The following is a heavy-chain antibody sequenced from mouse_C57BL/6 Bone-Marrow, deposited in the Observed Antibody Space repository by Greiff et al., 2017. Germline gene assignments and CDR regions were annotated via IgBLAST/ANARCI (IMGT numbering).Heavy chain of an antibody. V-gene: IGHV1-64*01. CDR2: IHPNSGST. CDR1: GYTFTSYW. CDR3: AADGYYDYFDY. Sequence: VQLQQPGAELVKPGASVKLSCKASGYTFTSYWMHWVKQRPGQGLEWIGMIHPNSGSTNYNEKFKSKDTLTVDKSSSTAYMQLSSLTSEDSAVYYCAADGYYDYFDYWGQGTTLTVSS. J-gene: IGHJ2*01. D-gene: IGHD2-3*01.